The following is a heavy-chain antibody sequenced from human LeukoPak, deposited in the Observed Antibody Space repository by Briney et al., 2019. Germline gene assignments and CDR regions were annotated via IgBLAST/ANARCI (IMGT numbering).Heavy chain of an antibody. CDR1: GGSFSGYY. CDR3: ARAPGPKYYYYGTDG. V-gene: IGHV4-34*01. J-gene: IGHJ6*02. Sequence: SETLTLTCAVYGGSFSGYYWTWIRQPPGKGLEWIGEINHSGSTNYNPSLKSRVTISVDTSKNQFSLKLSSVTAADTAVYYCARAPGPKYYYYGTDGWGQGTTVTVSS. D-gene: IGHD1-7*01. CDR2: INHSGST.